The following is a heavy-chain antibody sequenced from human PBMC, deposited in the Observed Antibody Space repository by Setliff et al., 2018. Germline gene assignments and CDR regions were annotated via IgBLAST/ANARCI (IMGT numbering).Heavy chain of an antibody. CDR3: ARAHESYYYCYMDV. V-gene: IGHV4-4*08. Sequence: SETLSLTCTVSGGSISSYYWSWIRQPPGKGLEWIGYIYTSGSTNYNPSLKSRVTISVDTSKNQFSLKLSSVTAADTAVYYCARAHESYYYCYMDVWGKGTTGTVSS. CDR2: IYTSGST. J-gene: IGHJ6*03. CDR1: GGSISSYY.